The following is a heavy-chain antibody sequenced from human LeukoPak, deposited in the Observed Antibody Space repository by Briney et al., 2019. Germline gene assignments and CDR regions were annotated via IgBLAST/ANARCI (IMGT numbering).Heavy chain of an antibody. J-gene: IGHJ3*02. CDR1: GGSISSGDYY. Sequence: SETLSLTCTVSGGSISSGDYYWSWIRQPPGKGLEWIGYIYYSGSTYYNPSLKSRVTISVDTSKNQFSLKLSSVTAADTAVYYCARAYYYDSSGYYPHDAFDIWGQGTMVTVSS. V-gene: IGHV4-30-4*01. CDR2: IYYSGST. D-gene: IGHD3-22*01. CDR3: ARAYYYDSSGYYPHDAFDI.